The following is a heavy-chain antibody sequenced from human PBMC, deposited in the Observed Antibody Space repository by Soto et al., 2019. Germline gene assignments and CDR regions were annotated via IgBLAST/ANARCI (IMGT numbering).Heavy chain of an antibody. V-gene: IGHV3-30*18. CDR3: AKSRDGYNFYFYYGMDV. J-gene: IGHJ6*02. Sequence: PGGSPRLSSAASVFPVNNYGMHWFRQAPGRVLEWVAHILYDGGKNYYADSVKGRFTISRDNSKNTLYLQMNSLTAEDTAVYFCAKSRDGYNFYFYYGMDVWGQGPAVTV. CDR1: VFPVNNYG. CDR2: ILYDGGKN. D-gene: IGHD5-12*01.